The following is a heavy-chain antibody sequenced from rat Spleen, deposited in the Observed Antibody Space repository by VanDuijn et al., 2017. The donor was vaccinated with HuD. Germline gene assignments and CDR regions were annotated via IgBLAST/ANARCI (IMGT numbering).Heavy chain of an antibody. CDR2: ISYDGSST. CDR3: PTAEGIPHWFAY. CDR1: GFTFSNYD. J-gene: IGHJ3*01. D-gene: IGHD1-11*01. Sequence: EVQLVESGGGLVQPGRSLKLSCVASGFTFSNYDMAWVRQAPTKGLEWVASISYDGSSTYYRDSVKGRFTISRDNAKSTLYLQMDSLRSEDTATYYCPTAEGIPHWFAYWGQGTLVTVSS. V-gene: IGHV5-20*01.